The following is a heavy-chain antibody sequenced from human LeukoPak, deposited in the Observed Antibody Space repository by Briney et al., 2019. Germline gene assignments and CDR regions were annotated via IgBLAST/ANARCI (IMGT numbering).Heavy chain of an antibody. J-gene: IGHJ4*02. CDR3: ARGVNGFITGFDY. D-gene: IGHD3-22*01. Sequence: GGSLRLSCAVSGITLSNYGMSWVRQAPGKGLEWVAGISDSGGRTNYADSVKGRFTISRDNPKNTLYLQMNSLRAEDTAVYFCARGVNGFITGFDYWGQGTLVTVSA. CDR1: GITLSNYG. CDR2: ISDSGGRT. V-gene: IGHV3-23*01.